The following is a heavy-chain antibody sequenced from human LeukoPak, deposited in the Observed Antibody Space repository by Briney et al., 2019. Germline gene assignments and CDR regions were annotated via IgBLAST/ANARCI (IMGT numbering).Heavy chain of an antibody. CDR1: GYTFTSYG. J-gene: IGHJ6*03. Sequence: ASVKVSCKASGYTFTSYGISWVRQAPGQGLEWMGWISAYNGNTNYAQKLQGRVTMTTDTSTSTAYMELRSLRSDDTAVYYCARGRDYDILTGLSSYYYYMDAWGKGTTVTVSS. D-gene: IGHD3-9*01. CDR3: ARGRDYDILTGLSSYYYYMDA. CDR2: ISAYNGNT. V-gene: IGHV1-18*01.